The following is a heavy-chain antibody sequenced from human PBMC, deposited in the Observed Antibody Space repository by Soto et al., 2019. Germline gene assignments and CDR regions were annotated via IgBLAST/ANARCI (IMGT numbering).Heavy chain of an antibody. Sequence: SETLSLTCTVSGGSISSYCWSWIRQPPGKGLEWIGYIYYSGSTNYNPSLKSRVTISVDTSKNQFSLKLSSVTAADTAVYYCASRYGGTLDYWGQGTLLTVSS. J-gene: IGHJ4*02. D-gene: IGHD4-17*01. CDR1: GGSISSYC. CDR3: ASRYGGTLDY. V-gene: IGHV4-59*08. CDR2: IYYSGST.